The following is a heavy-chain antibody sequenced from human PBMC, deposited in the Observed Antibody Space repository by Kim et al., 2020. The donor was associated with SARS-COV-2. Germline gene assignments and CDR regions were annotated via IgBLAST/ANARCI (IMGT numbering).Heavy chain of an antibody. CDR1: GYTFTSYD. CDR3: ARGNRDMIVVVIMPYYYYGMDV. J-gene: IGHJ6*02. CDR2: MNPNSGNT. D-gene: IGHD3-22*01. Sequence: ASVKVSCKASGYTFTSYDINWVRQATGQGLEWMGWMNPNSGNTGYAQKFQGRVTMTRNTSISTAYMELSSLRSEDTAVYYCARGNRDMIVVVIMPYYYYGMDVWGQETTVTVSS. V-gene: IGHV1-8*01.